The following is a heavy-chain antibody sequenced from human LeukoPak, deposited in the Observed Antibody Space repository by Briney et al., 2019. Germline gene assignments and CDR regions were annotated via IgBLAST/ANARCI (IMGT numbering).Heavy chain of an antibody. CDR1: GFTFSSYS. D-gene: IGHD6-19*01. Sequence: GGSLRLSCAASGFTFSSYSMHWVRQALGKGLEWVSSISGTSNYIYYGDSVKGRFTISRDDAKNSQYLQMNSLRAEDTAVYYCASSGPIAVAFFDYWGQGILVTVSS. CDR3: ASSGPIAVAFFDY. CDR2: ISGTSNYI. V-gene: IGHV3-21*01. J-gene: IGHJ4*02.